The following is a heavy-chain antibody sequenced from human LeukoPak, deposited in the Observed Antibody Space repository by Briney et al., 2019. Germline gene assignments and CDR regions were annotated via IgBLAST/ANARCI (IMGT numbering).Heavy chain of an antibody. V-gene: IGHV3-11*06. Sequence: GGSLRLSCAAAGFTFSDYYMSWIRQAPGKGLEWVSYISSSSSYTNYADSVKGRFTISRDNAKNSLYLQMNSLRAEDTAVYYCAREGAVAGSYYYYGMDVWGQGTTVTVSS. CDR2: ISSSSSYT. J-gene: IGHJ6*02. CDR3: AREGAVAGSYYYYGMDV. D-gene: IGHD6-19*01. CDR1: GFTFSDYY.